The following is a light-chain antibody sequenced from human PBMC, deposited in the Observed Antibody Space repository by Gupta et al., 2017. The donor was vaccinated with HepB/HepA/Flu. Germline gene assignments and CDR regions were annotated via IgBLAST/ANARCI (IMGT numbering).Light chain of an antibody. CDR2: LGS. Sequence: DTAMSKSQLHVLVTHGGPDSISCRSSQSLLHSNGYNYLDWYLQKPGQSQQLLIYLGSNRASGVPDRFSGSGSGTDFTLKISRVEAEDVGVYYCMQALQTPLTFGGGTKVEIK. CDR3: MQALQTPLT. CDR1: QSLLHSNGYNY. V-gene: IGKV2-28*01. J-gene: IGKJ4*01.